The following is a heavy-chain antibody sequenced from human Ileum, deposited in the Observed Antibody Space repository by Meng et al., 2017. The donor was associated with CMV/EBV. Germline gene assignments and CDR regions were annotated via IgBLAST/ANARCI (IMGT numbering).Heavy chain of an antibody. D-gene: IGHD6-13*01. CDR1: GGSISSSSYC. CDR2: IYYTGST. Sequence: GPLRLSCTVSGGSISSSSYCWGWIRQPPGKGLEWIGTIYYTGSTYYNPSLKSRVTISVDTSKNQFSLKLSSVTAADTAVYFCARARIAAPGTIDYWGQGTLVTVSS. V-gene: IGHV4-39*07. J-gene: IGHJ4*02. CDR3: ARARIAAPGTIDY.